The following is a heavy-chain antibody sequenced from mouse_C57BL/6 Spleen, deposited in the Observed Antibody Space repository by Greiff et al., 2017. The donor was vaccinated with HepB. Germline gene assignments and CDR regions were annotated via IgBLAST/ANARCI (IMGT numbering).Heavy chain of an antibody. CDR2: INPYNGGT. D-gene: IGHD2-3*01. V-gene: IGHV1-19*01. Sequence: VQLQQSGPVLVKPGASVKMSCKASGYTFTDSYMNWVKQSHGKSLEWIGVINPYNGGTSYNQKFKGKATLTVDKSSSTAYMELNSLTSEDSAVYYCARDGLYDEDAMDYWGQGTSVTVSS. CDR3: ARDGLYDEDAMDY. J-gene: IGHJ4*01. CDR1: GYTFTDSY.